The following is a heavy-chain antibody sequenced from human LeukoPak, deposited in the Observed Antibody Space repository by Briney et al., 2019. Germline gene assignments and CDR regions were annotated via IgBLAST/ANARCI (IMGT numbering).Heavy chain of an antibody. J-gene: IGHJ4*02. V-gene: IGHV3-7*03. CDR2: IKEDGSEK. CDR3: ARDFGGSSSSPFDY. Sequence: GGSLRLSCAASGFTFSSYWMSWVRQAPGKGLEWVADIKEDGSEKNYVDSVKGRFTISRDNAKNSLYLHMNSLRAEDTAVYYCARDFGGSSSSPFDYWGQGTLVIVSS. CDR1: GFTFSSYW. D-gene: IGHD6-6*01.